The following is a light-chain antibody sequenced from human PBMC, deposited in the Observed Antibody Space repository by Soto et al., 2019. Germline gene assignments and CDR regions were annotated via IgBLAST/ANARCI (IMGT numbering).Light chain of an antibody. V-gene: IGKV3-20*01. J-gene: IGKJ3*01. Sequence: EIVLTQSPGTLSLSPGETATVSCRATESLITKALAWYQQKPGQAPRLLIYGAFTRDAAIPDRFNGSGSGTDFALTISRLELEDSAVYYYQQYGVSPLTFGPGTKVEIK. CDR3: QQYGVSPLT. CDR1: ESLITKA. CDR2: GAF.